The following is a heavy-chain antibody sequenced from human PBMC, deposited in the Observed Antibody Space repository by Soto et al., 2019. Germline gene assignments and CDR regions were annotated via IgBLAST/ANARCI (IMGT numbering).Heavy chain of an antibody. J-gene: IGHJ4*02. CDR1: TFTFTSSA. Sequence: QMQLVQSGPEVKKPGTSVKVSCKASTFTFTSSAVQWVRQTRGQRLERKGRIAVGSGNTNYAQNFQERVTITRDMSSGTVYLVLSNMRSDDTVVYYCATHREGPPYSLYCWGQGNLLTVSS. CDR3: ATHREGPPYSLYC. V-gene: IGHV1-58*01. CDR2: IAVGSGNT. D-gene: IGHD2-15*01.